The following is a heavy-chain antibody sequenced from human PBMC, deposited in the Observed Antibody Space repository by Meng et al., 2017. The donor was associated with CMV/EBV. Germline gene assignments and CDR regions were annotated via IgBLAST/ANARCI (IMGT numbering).Heavy chain of an antibody. D-gene: IGHD1/OR15-1a*01. CDR3: ATAKLDQEWFDP. CDR2: FDPEDGET. Sequence: ASVKVSCKVSGYTLTELSMHWVRRAPGKGLEWMGGFDPEDGETIYAQKFQGRVTMTEDTSTDTAYMELSSLRSEDTAVYYCATAKLDQEWFDPWGQGTLVTVSS. J-gene: IGHJ5*02. CDR1: GYTLTELS. V-gene: IGHV1-24*01.